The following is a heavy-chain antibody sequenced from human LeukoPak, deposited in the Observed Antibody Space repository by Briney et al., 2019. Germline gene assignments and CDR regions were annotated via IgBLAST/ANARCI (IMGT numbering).Heavy chain of an antibody. CDR3: ARDRDYSFDY. D-gene: IGHD4-11*01. J-gene: IGHJ4*02. Sequence: PGGSLRLSCAASGFTFSSYAMHWVRQAPVKGLEWVAVISYDGSNKYYADSVKGRFTISRDNSKNTLYLQMNSLRAEDTAVYYCARDRDYSFDYWGQGTLVTVSS. V-gene: IGHV3-30-3*01. CDR2: ISYDGSNK. CDR1: GFTFSSYA.